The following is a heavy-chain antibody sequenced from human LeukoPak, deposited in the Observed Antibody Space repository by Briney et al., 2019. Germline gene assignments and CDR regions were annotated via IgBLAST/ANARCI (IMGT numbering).Heavy chain of an antibody. D-gene: IGHD5-24*01. CDR2: INPSGGST. V-gene: IGHV1-46*03. J-gene: IGHJ4*02. CDR3: AREIEMATITADY. CDR1: GYTFTGYY. Sequence: ASVKVSCKASGYTFTGYYMHWVRQAPGQGLEWMGIINPSGGSTSYAQKFQGRVTMTRDTSTSTVYMELSSLKSEDTAVYYCAREIEMATITADYWGQGTLVTVSS.